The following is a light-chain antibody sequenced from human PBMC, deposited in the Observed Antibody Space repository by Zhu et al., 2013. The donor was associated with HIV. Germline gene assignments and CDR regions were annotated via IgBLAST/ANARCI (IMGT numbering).Light chain of an antibody. CDR1: QTISTY. Sequence: DIQMTQSPSSLSASVGDRVTITCRASQTISTYLNWYQQKPGKAPELLIFPASTLQSGVPPRFSGSGSGTHFTLTITGLQPEDFATYYCQQNYLTPYNFGQGPGWRS. V-gene: IGKV1-39*01. CDR2: PAS. J-gene: IGKJ2*01. CDR3: QQNYLTPYN.